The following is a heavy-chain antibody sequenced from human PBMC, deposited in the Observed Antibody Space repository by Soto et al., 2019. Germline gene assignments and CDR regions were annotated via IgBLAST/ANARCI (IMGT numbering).Heavy chain of an antibody. Sequence: PSETLSLTCTVSGGSIFSYYWSWIRQPAGKGLEWIARIYGSGGTNYNPSLKSRVTMSLDTSKNKFSLRLTSVTAADTAVYYCAREGASSYASRHFDNWGPGTLVTVSS. V-gene: IGHV4-4*07. J-gene: IGHJ4*02. CDR2: IYGSGGT. CDR1: GGSIFSYY. D-gene: IGHD3-16*01. CDR3: AREGASSYASRHFDN.